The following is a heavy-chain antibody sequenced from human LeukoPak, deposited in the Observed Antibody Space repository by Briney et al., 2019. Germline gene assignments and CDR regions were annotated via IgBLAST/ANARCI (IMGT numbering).Heavy chain of an antibody. CDR1: GYTFTVYY. CDR3: ARVALGSWYFDL. Sequence: ASVKVSCKASGYTFTVYYIHWVRQAPGQGLEWMGWISTYNGNTNYAQKFQGRVTLTTDTSTRTAYMDLRSLRSDDTAVYHCARVALGSWYFDLWGRGTLVTVSS. D-gene: IGHD2-15*01. J-gene: IGHJ2*01. V-gene: IGHV1-18*04. CDR2: ISTYNGNT.